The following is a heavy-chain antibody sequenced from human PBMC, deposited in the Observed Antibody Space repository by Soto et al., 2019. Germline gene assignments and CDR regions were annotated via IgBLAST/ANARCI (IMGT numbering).Heavy chain of an antibody. V-gene: IGHV1-46*01. CDR2: INPSGGST. CDR3: ARVPNDYGDYREDNWFDP. D-gene: IGHD4-17*01. Sequence: ASVKVSCKASGYTFTSYYMHWVRQAPGQGLEWMGIINPSGGSTSYAQKFQGRVTMTRDTSTSTVYMELSSLRSEDTAVYYCARVPNDYGDYREDNWFDPWGQGTRVTGAS. CDR1: GYTFTSYY. J-gene: IGHJ5*02.